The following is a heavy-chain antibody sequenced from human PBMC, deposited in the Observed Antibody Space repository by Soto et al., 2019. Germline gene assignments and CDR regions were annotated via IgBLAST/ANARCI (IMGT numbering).Heavy chain of an antibody. CDR2: IKNDGSSR. CDR3: SSDATTACSAAGDX. D-gene: IGHD1-26*01. J-gene: IGHJ4*02. Sequence: PGGSLRLSCAASGFTFSSYWMHWVRQSPGKGLMWVESIKNDGSSRSYADSVKVRFTISRDNAKNTLYLQVNSLRAEDTAVYYCSSDATTACSAAGDXWGQGTLVTVSX. V-gene: IGHV3-74*01. CDR1: GFTFSSYW.